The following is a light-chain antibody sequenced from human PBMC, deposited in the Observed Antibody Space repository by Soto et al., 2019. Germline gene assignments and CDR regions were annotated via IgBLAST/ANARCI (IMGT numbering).Light chain of an antibody. CDR2: GAS. J-gene: IGKJ1*01. Sequence: EIALTQSPGTLSLSPGERATLSCRASQSVSNSYLAWYQQKPGQAPRLLIYGASSRATGIPDRFSGSGSGTDFTLTISRLEPEDFAVYYCQQFGSSPPSWTFGQGTKV. CDR1: QSVSNSY. V-gene: IGKV3-20*01. CDR3: QQFGSSPPSWT.